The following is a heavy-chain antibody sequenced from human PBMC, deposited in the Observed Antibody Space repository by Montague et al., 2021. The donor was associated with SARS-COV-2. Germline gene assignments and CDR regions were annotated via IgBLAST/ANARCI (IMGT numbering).Heavy chain of an antibody. D-gene: IGHD3-16*02. CDR3: ARDNYDYVWGSYRYIY. Sequence: SLRLSCAAPGFTFSSYAMHWVRQAPGKGLEWVAVISYDGSNKYXXXSXXXRFTISRDNSKNTLYLQLNSLRAEDTAVYYCARDNYDYVWGSYRYIYWGQGTLVTVSS. CDR2: ISYDGSNK. J-gene: IGHJ4*02. CDR1: GFTFSSYA. V-gene: IGHV3-30*04.